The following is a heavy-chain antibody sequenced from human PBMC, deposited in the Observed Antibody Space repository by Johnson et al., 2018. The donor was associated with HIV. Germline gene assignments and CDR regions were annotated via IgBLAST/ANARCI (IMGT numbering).Heavy chain of an antibody. V-gene: IGHV3-30*09. CDR3: ARDLIKQQFLEWLSEGYGVFDI. Sequence: QVQLVESGGGVVQPGRSLRLSCAASGFTFSSYAMHWVRQAPGKGLEWVAVISYDGSNKYYADSVKGRFVISRDNSKKTLDLQTNSLRAEDTAVYYCARDLIKQQFLEWLSEGYGVFDIWGQGTMVTVSS. CDR2: ISYDGSNK. J-gene: IGHJ3*02. D-gene: IGHD3-3*01. CDR1: GFTFSSYA.